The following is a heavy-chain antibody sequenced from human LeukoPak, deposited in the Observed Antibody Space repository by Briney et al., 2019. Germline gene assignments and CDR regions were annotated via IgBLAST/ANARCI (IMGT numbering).Heavy chain of an antibody. CDR2: IWHDGSHK. CDR1: GFSFDTYA. D-gene: IGHD3-10*02. V-gene: IGHV3-33*01. CDR3: AREIFCSGSYPDF. J-gene: IGHJ4*02. Sequence: GRSLRLSCAASGFSFDTYAMHWVRQAPGQGLEWVALIWHDGSHKFYSNSVRGQFTISRDNSKNTVYLQMNNLRPDDTAVYYCAREIFCSGSYPDFWGQGTLVTVSS.